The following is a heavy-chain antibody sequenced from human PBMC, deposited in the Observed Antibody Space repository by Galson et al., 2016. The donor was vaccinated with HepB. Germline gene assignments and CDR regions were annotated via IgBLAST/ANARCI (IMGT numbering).Heavy chain of an antibody. CDR1: GFIFMNYW. J-gene: IGHJ4*02. CDR2: SNSDGSRI. V-gene: IGHV3-74*01. D-gene: IGHD4/OR15-4a*01. Sequence: SLRLSCAASGFIFMNYWMHWVRQVPGKGLEYVAHSNSDGSRINYADSVRGRLTISRDSSKNTLYRQMNSLRAEDTAGYYCARNPPGGGAWGKGTLVTVSS. CDR3: ARNPPGGGA.